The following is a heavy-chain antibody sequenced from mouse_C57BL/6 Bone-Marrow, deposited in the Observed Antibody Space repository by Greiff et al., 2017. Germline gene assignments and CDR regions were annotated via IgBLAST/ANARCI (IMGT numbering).Heavy chain of an antibody. Sequence: EVQRVESGAELVRPGASVKLSCTASGFNIKDDYMHWVKQRPEQGLEWIGWIDPENGDTEYASKFQGKATITADTSSNTAYLQLSGLTSEDTAVYYCTTGSVDYWGQGTTLTVSS. CDR1: GFNIKDDY. CDR3: TTGSVDY. J-gene: IGHJ2*01. CDR2: IDPENGDT. D-gene: IGHD1-1*01. V-gene: IGHV14-4*01.